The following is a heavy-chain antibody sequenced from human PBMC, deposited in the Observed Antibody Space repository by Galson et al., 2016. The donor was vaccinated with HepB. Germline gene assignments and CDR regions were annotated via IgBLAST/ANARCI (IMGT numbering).Heavy chain of an antibody. Sequence: SVKVSCKASGGTFSSHAISWVRQAPGQGLEWMGGIIPLFHKTSYAQKFQGRVTITADESTTTAYMQLSSLRSEDTAVYYCARTDQLPSYYYYYGMDVWGQGTTVTVSS. CDR2: IIPLFHKT. D-gene: IGHD2-2*01. CDR1: GGTFSSHA. J-gene: IGHJ6*02. V-gene: IGHV1-69*13. CDR3: ARTDQLPSYYYYYGMDV.